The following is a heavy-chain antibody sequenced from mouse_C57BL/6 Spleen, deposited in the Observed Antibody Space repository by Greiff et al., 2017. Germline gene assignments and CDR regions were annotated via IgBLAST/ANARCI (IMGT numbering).Heavy chain of an antibody. CDR1: GYAFSSSW. V-gene: IGHV1-82*01. J-gene: IGHJ4*01. Sequence: QVQLQQSGPELVKPGASVKISCKASGYAFSSSWMNWVKQRPGKGLEWIGRIYPGDGDTNYNGKFKGKATLTADKSSSTAYMQLSSLTSEDSAVYFCARAPREAMDDWGQGTSVTVSS. CDR3: ARAPREAMDD. CDR2: IYPGDGDT.